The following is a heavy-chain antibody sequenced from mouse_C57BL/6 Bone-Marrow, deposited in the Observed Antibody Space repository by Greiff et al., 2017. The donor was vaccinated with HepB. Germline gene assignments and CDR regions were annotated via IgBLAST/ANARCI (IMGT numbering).Heavy chain of an antibody. CDR1: GYTFTSYW. CDR2: IYPGSGST. CDR3: ALTTNHY. J-gene: IGHJ2*01. Sequence: QVQLQQPGAELVKPGASVKMSCKASGYTFTSYWITWVKQRPGQGLEWIGDIYPGSGSTNYNEKFKSKAKMPVDTSSSTAYMQRSSLTSEDSAVYYCALTTNHYWGQGTTLTVSS. D-gene: IGHD1-1*01. V-gene: IGHV1-55*01.